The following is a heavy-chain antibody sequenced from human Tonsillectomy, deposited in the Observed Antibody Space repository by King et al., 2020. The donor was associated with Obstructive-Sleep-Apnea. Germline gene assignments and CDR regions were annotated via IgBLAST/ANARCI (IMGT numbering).Heavy chain of an antibody. CDR1: GGSISSGNYY. CDR2: IYYSGST. D-gene: IGHD3-10*01. J-gene: IGHJ4*02. CDR3: ARVLEATRVRVPSYVDY. V-gene: IGHV4-31*03. Sequence: VQLQESGPGLVKPSQTLSLTCTVSGGSISSGNYYWTWIRQHPGKVLEWIGYIYYSGSTYYNPSLRSRVIISIDTSKNQFSLKMSSATAADTAVYYCARVLEATRVRVPSYVDYWGQGTLVTVSS.